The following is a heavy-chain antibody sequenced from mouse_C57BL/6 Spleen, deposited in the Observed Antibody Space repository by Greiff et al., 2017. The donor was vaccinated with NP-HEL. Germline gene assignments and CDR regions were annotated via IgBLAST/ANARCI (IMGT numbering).Heavy chain of an antibody. CDR1: GYAFSSSW. V-gene: IGHV1-82*01. CDR2: IYPGDGDT. D-gene: IGHD2-2*01. Sequence: QVQLQQSGPELVKPGASVKISCKASGYAFSSSWMNWVKQRPGKGLGWIGRIYPGDGDTNYNGKFKGKATLTADKSSSTAYMQLSSLTSEDSAVYFCARMRMVTTLMDYWGQGTSVTVSS. CDR3: ARMRMVTTLMDY. J-gene: IGHJ4*01.